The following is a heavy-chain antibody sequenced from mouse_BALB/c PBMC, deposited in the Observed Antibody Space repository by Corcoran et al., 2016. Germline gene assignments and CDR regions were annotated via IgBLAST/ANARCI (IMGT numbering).Heavy chain of an antibody. CDR1: GYTFTNYG. CDR2: INTYTGEP. Sequence: QIQLVQSGPELKKPGETVKISCKASGYTFTNYGMNWVKQAPGKGLKWMGWINTYTGEPTYADDFKGRFAFSLETSAITAYLQINNLKNEDTATYFCARFSSSGSSAWCFDVWGAGTTVTVSS. D-gene: IGHD1-1*01. CDR3: ARFSSSGSSAWCFDV. J-gene: IGHJ1*01. V-gene: IGHV9-3-1*01.